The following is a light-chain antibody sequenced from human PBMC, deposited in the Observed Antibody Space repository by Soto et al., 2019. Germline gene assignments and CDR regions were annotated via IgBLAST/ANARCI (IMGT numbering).Light chain of an antibody. V-gene: IGKV1D-12*01. CDR1: QGISSW. Sequence: EIQMTQYPSSLSASVGDRATITCRASQGISSWLAWYQQKPCKAPKLLIYAASSMQSGVPIRFSGSGSGTEFTLTISTMQPEDFAIYDFHQANSFPLTFGGGTKVEIK. CDR3: HQANSFPLT. J-gene: IGKJ4*02. CDR2: AAS.